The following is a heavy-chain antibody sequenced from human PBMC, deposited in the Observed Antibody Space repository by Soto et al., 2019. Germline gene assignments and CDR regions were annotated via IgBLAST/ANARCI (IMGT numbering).Heavy chain of an antibody. Sequence: QVQLVQSGAEVKKPGTSVKVSCKASGGTLSSYAISWVRQAPGQGLEWMGGLIPIFGTAIYAQKFQGRVTITADESTSTAYMELSSLRSEDTAVYYCASTPGSRRLNYYYYYYMDVWGKGTTVTVSS. D-gene: IGHD6-25*01. CDR2: LIPIFGTA. CDR1: GGTLSSYA. V-gene: IGHV1-69*01. CDR3: ASTPGSRRLNYYYYYYMDV. J-gene: IGHJ6*03.